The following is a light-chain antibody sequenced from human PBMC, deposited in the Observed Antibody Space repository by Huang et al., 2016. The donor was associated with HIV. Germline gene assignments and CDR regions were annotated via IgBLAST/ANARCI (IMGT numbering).Light chain of an antibody. J-gene: IGKJ2*01. Sequence: DIQMTQSPSSLSASIGDRVTITCRASQGISDSLAWYQQTPGKAPKLLLYAASRLKSGVPSRFSGSGSGTTYTLTISSLRPEDFATFYCQQYFTTPPWTFGQGTKLEIK. CDR2: AAS. V-gene: IGKV1-NL1*01. CDR1: QGISDS. CDR3: QQYFTTPPWT.